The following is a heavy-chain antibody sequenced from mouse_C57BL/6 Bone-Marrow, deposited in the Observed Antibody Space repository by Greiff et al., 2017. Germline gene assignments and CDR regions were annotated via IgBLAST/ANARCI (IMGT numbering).Heavy chain of an antibody. Sequence: VQLQQSGTVLARPGASVKMSCKTSGYTFTSYWMHWVKQRPGQGLEWIGAIYPGNSDTSYNQKFKGKAKLTAVTSASTAYMELSRLTNEDSAVYYCTQLSRFAYWGQGTLVTVSA. V-gene: IGHV1-5*01. D-gene: IGHD4-1*02. CDR1: GYTFTSYW. J-gene: IGHJ3*01. CDR3: TQLSRFAY. CDR2: IYPGNSDT.